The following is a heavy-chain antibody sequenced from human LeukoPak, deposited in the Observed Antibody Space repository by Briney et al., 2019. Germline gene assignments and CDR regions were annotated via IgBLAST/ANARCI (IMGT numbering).Heavy chain of an antibody. CDR2: IYYSGST. D-gene: IGHD3-9*01. J-gene: IGHJ3*02. CDR1: GGSISSSSYY. CDR3: ARDADWAYDAFDI. Sequence: SETLSLTCTVSGGSISSSSYYWGWIRQPPGKGLEWIGSIYYSGSTYYNPSLKSRVTISVDTSKNQFSLHLNSVTPEDTAVYYCARDADWAYDAFDIWGQGTMVTVSS. V-gene: IGHV4-39*07.